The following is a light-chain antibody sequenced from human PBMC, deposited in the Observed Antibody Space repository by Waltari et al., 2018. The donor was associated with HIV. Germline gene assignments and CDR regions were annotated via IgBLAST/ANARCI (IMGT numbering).Light chain of an antibody. CDR2: EAI. V-gene: IGLV2-23*01. CDR3: CSYGGSSTWV. CDR1: SSAVGNYNI. Sequence: QSALTQPASVSGSHGQSITISCTGTSSAVGNYNIVSWYQQHPGKAPNLIIYEAIKRPSGVSNRISASKSGNTSSLTISGLQAEDEADYYCCSYGGSSTWVFGGGTKVTVL. J-gene: IGLJ3*02.